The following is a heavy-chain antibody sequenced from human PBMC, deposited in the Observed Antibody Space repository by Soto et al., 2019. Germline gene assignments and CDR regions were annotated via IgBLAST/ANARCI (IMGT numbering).Heavy chain of an antibody. V-gene: IGHV4-31*03. J-gene: IGHJ6*02. CDR1: GGSISSGGYY. CDR2: IYYSGST. CDR3: ARESGYMGYDAPGGYYGMDG. D-gene: IGHD5-12*01. Sequence: PSETLSLTCTVSGGSISSGGYYWSWIRQHPGKGLEWIGYIYYSGSTYYNPSLKSRVTISVDTSKNQFSLKLSSVTAADTAVYYCARESGYMGYDAPGGYYGMDGWGQGTTVTVSS.